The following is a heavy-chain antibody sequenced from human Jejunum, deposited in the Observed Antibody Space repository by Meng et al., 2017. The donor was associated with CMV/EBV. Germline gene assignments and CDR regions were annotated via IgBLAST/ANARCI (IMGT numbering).Heavy chain of an antibody. CDR3: TGLDY. Sequence: FWGGVCMPGGSLGLSFASSGFPFSTYLMYWVRQEPGKVLLSVSRTLPDGSTHYADAVKGRFTISRDNVKNALYLQMDSLRVEDTAVYYCTGLDYWGQGTLVTVSS. CDR1: GFPFSTYL. J-gene: IGHJ4*02. V-gene: IGHV3-74*01. CDR2: TLPDGST.